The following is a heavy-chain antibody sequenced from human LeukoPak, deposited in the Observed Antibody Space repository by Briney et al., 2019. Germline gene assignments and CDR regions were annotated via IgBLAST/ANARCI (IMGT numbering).Heavy chain of an antibody. CDR1: GFTFSGSA. CDR2: IEKKDKGDATAT. V-gene: IGHV3-73*01. J-gene: IGHJ5*02. D-gene: IGHD1-26*01. CDR3: TRDSGTYNCFDP. Sequence: PGGSLKLSCAASGFTFSGSAIHWVRQSSGKGLEWVGQIEKKDKGDATATAYAAWVKGRFTISRDDSINTAYLQMKSLKTEDTALYYCTRDSGTYNCFDPWGQGTLVTVSS.